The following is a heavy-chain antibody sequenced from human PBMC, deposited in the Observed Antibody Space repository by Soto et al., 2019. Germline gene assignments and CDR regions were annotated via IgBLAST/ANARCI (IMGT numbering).Heavy chain of an antibody. CDR1: GLTFNTYA. CDR3: ASGRGYCSESSGTYFDYFQH. J-gene: IGHJ1*01. V-gene: IGHV3-30*03. Sequence: QVQLVESGGGVGQPGTSLRLSCAASGLTFNTYAMNWIRLAPGKGLEWVAVISYDGSNKYYADSVKGRFTISRDNSKNTVYLQMNSLRGEDTGVYYCASGRGYCSESSGTYFDYFQHWGQGALVIVSS. D-gene: IGHD2-15*01. CDR2: ISYDGSNK.